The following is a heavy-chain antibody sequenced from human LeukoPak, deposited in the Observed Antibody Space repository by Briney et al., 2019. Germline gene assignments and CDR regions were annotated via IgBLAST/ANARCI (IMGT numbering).Heavy chain of an antibody. J-gene: IGHJ4*02. CDR2: INWNGGTT. V-gene: IGHV3-20*04. CDR3: ARDKHYYDSSNYV. CDR1: GFSFNDYG. D-gene: IGHD3-22*01. Sequence: PGGSLRLSCAASGFSFNDYGMSWVRQGQGKGLEWVSGINWNGGTTGYADSVRGRFTISRDNAKNSLYLQMNSLRAADTALYYCARDKHYYDSSNYVWGQGTLVTVSS.